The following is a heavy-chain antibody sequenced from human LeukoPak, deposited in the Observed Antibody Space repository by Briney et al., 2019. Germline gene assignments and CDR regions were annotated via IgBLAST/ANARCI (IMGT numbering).Heavy chain of an antibody. J-gene: IGHJ5*02. CDR1: GFTFSGFS. CDR2: INGNGDKT. CDR3: ARIGMENFYDL. D-gene: IGHD2/OR15-2a*01. V-gene: IGHV3-64*02. Sequence: GGSLRLSCAASGFTFSGFSVHWIRQAPGRGLEYVSAINGNGDKTFYTDSVRGRFTIFRDNSKNTLFLQMGSLRGEDTALYFCARIGMENFYDLWGQGTLVTVSS.